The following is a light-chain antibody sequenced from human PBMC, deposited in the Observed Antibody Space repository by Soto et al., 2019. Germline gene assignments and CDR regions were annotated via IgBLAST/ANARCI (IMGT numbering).Light chain of an antibody. CDR2: YDN. CDR3: AACDDTLNGRV. V-gene: IGLV1-44*01. Sequence: QSVLTQPPSASGTPGQRVTISCSGSNSNIGSNTVNWYQQLPGTAPKLRIYYDNLRPSGVPDRFSGSKSGTSASLAISGLQSDDEADYYCAACDDTLNGRVFGTGTKVTVL. J-gene: IGLJ1*01. CDR1: NSNIGSNT.